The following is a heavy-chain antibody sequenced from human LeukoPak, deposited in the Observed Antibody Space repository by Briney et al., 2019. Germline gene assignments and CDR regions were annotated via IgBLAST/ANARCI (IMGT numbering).Heavy chain of an antibody. D-gene: IGHD1-26*01. V-gene: IGHV3-15*01. Sequence: GGSLRLSCAASGFTFSNAWMKSKTDGGTTDYAAPVKGRFTISRDDSKNTLYLQMNSLKTEDTAVYYCTTSGSYSPDYWGQGTLVTVSS. J-gene: IGHJ4*02. CDR1: GFTFSNAW. CDR2: SKTDGGTT. CDR3: TTSGSYSPDY.